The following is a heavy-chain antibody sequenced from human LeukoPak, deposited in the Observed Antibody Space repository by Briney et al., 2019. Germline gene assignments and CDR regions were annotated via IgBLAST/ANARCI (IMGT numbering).Heavy chain of an antibody. D-gene: IGHD1-26*01. CDR1: GFTFSSYW. CDR2: INSDGSST. Sequence: GGSLRLSCAASGFTFSSYWMHWVRQAPGKGLVWVSRINSDGSSTSYADSVKGRFTISRDNAKNSLYLQMNSLRAEDTALYYCARGIEVGASHFDYWGQGTLVTVSS. CDR3: ARGIEVGASHFDY. V-gene: IGHV3-74*01. J-gene: IGHJ4*02.